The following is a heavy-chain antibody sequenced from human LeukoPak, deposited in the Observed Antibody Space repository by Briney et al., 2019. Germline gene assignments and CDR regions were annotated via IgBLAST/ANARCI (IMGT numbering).Heavy chain of an antibody. CDR1: GVSITSNW. CDR2: IYHTGNT. V-gene: IGHV4/OR15-8*01. D-gene: IGHD4-23*01. J-gene: IGHJ4*02. CDR3: ARGGSYGGFDY. Sequence: SETLSLTCGVSGVSITSNWWSWVRQPPGKGLEWIGEIYHTGNTNYNPSLKSRVTISVDKSKSQFSLKLSSVTAADTAVYYCARGGSYGGFDYWGQGTLVTVSS.